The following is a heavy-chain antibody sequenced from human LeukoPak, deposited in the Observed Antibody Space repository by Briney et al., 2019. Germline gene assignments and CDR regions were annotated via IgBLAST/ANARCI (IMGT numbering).Heavy chain of an antibody. D-gene: IGHD3-22*01. V-gene: IGHV1-46*01. CDR3: ARDSRPSYDSSGYYYPGDY. CDR1: ASTFTSHY. CDR2: IHPSGGST. J-gene: IGHJ4*02. Sequence: ASVKVSCKAYASTFTSHYMHWVRQAPGQGLEWMAIIHPSGGSTSYAQKFQGRVTMTRDTSTSTVYMELSSLRSEDTAVYYCARDSRPSYDSSGYYYPGDYWGQGTLVTVSS.